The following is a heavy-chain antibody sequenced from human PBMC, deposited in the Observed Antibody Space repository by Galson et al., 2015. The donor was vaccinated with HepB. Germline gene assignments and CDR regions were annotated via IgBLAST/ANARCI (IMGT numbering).Heavy chain of an antibody. CDR3: ARERWGLSPDSYYGMDV. CDR1: GFTFSSYW. D-gene: IGHD4-23*01. V-gene: IGHV3-7*03. Sequence: SLRLSCAASGFTFSSYWMSWVRQAPGKGLEWVANIKQDGSEKYYVDSVKGRFTISRDNAKNSLYLQMNSLRAEDTAVYYCARERWGLSPDSYYGMDVWGQGTTVTVSS. CDR2: IKQDGSEK. J-gene: IGHJ6*02.